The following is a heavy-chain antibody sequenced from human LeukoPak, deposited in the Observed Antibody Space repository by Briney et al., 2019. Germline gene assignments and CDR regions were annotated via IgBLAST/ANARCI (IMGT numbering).Heavy chain of an antibody. CDR3: ARDDYGDAFDI. Sequence: SETLSLTCTVSGGSISSYYWSWIRQPPGKGLEWIGYIYYGGSTNYNPSLKSRVTISVDTSKNQFSLKLSSVTAADTAVYYCARDDYGDAFDIWGQGTMVTVSS. D-gene: IGHD4/OR15-4a*01. CDR1: GGSISSYY. J-gene: IGHJ3*02. V-gene: IGHV4-59*01. CDR2: IYYGGST.